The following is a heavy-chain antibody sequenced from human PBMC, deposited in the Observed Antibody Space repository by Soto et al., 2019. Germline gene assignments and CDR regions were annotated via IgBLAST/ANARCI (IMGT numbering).Heavy chain of an antibody. CDR2: INHSGST. V-gene: IGHV4-34*01. D-gene: IGHD3-10*01. CDR1: GGSFSGYY. J-gene: IGHJ4*02. CDR3: ARGGDDYYGSGSPDY. Sequence: SETLSLTCAVYGGSFSGYYWSWIRQPPGKGLEWIGEINHSGSTNYNPSLKSRVTISVDTPKNQFSLRLSSVTAADTAVYYCARGGDDYYGSGSPDYWGQGTLVTVSS.